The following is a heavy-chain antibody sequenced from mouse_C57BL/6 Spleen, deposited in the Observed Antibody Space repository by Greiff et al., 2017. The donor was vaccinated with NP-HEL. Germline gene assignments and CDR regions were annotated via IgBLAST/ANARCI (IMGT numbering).Heavy chain of an antibody. CDR1: GYAFSSSW. CDR3: ARAGTYGSSYGDY. CDR2: IYPGDGDT. Sequence: VQLQQSGPELVKPGASVKISCKASGYAFSSSWMNWVKQRPGKGLEWIGRIYPGDGDTNYNGKFKGKATLTADKSSSTAYMQLSSLTSEDSAVYFCARAGTYGSSYGDYWGQGTTLTVSS. D-gene: IGHD1-1*01. V-gene: IGHV1-82*01. J-gene: IGHJ2*01.